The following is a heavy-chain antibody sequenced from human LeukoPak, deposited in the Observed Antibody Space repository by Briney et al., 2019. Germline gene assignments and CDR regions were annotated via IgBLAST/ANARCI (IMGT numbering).Heavy chain of an antibody. CDR3: AKNGGSQCYSHLDS. V-gene: IGHV3-23*01. J-gene: IGHJ4*02. Sequence: HSAGSLRLSCAASGFTFSSYAMSCVRQAPGKGLEWVSGTSGSGGSTYYAGSVKGRFTISRDNSKNTLYLQMNSLRVEDTAVYYCAKNGGSQCYSHLDSWGQGTLVTVSS. CDR2: TSGSGGST. CDR1: GFTFSSYA. D-gene: IGHD2-15*01.